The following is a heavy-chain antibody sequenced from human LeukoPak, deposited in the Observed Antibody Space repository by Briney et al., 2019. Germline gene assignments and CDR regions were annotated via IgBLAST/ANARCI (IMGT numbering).Heavy chain of an antibody. J-gene: IGHJ3*02. CDR3: ARCQYSSSWCAFDI. V-gene: IGHV4-4*07. D-gene: IGHD6-13*01. CDR2: IYTSGST. Sequence: SETLSLTCTVSGGSISSYYWSWIRQPAGKGLEWIGRIYTSGSTNYNPSLKSRVTMSVDTSKNQFSLKLSSVTAADTAVYYRARCQYSSSWCAFDIWGQGTMVTVSS. CDR1: GGSISSYY.